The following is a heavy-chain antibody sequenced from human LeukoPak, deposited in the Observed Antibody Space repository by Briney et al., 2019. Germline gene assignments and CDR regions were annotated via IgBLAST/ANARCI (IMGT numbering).Heavy chain of an antibody. J-gene: IGHJ4*02. Sequence: GGSLRLSCAASGFTFSSYSMNWVRQAPGKGLEWVSSISSSSSYIYYADSAKGRFTISRDNSKNTLYLQMNSLRAEDTAVYYCARGQWLANFDYWGQGTLVTVSS. V-gene: IGHV3-21*01. CDR2: ISSSSSYI. D-gene: IGHD6-19*01. CDR1: GFTFSSYS. CDR3: ARGQWLANFDY.